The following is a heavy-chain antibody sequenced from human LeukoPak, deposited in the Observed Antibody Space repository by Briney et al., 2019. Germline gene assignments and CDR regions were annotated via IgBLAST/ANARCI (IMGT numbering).Heavy chain of an antibody. CDR2: SNHNCGGT. D-gene: IGHD4-23*01. Sequence: ASVKVACKASGYTFTGYYMHWVRQAPGQGLAWMGGSNHNCGGTNYAQKVEGRVNLTRDTSIPTAYMELSRQSSDDTAVYYCARHPGKVTNDWYFDLWGRGTLVTVSS. CDR1: GYTFTGYY. CDR3: ARHPGKVTNDWYFDL. V-gene: IGHV1-2*02. J-gene: IGHJ2*01.